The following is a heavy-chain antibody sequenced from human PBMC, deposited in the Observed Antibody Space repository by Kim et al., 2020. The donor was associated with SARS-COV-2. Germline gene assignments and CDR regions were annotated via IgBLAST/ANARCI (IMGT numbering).Heavy chain of an antibody. V-gene: IGHV3-15*01. CDR1: GFTVSDGW. CDR2: IKNKADGGAT. J-gene: IGHJ4*02. D-gene: IGHD1-26*01. Sequence: GGSLRLSCAASGFTVSDGWMRWVRQAPGKGLEWVGRIKNKADGGATDHAAPVKGRFIISRDDSKNTLYLEMNSLKTEDTAIYYCTATRAYWGQGTLVTVS. CDR3: TATRAY.